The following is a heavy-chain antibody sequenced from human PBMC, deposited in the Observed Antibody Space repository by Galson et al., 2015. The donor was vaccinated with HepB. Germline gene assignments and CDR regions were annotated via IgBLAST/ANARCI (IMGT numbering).Heavy chain of an antibody. CDR2: ISSTSGHI. CDR1: GFTFSTYN. D-gene: IGHD4-17*01. CDR3: ARDRYGDYLFDY. J-gene: IGHJ4*02. Sequence: SLRLSCAASGFTFSTYNMNWVRQAPGKGLEWVSYISSTSGHIFYADSVRGRFTISRDNDKGSLYLQMNSLRAEDTAVYYCARDRYGDYLFDYWGRGTLVTVSS. V-gene: IGHV3-48*01.